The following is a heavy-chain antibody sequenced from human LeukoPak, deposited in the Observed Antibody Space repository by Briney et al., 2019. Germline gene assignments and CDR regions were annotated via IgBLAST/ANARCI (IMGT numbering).Heavy chain of an antibody. D-gene: IGHD5-24*01. V-gene: IGHV3-74*01. CDR1: GFTFSSYA. CDR2: INTGGSTT. CDR3: SRDLRGRDDY. Sequence: GGSLRLSCAASGFTFSSYAMHWVRQAPGKGLVWVSRINTGGSTTDYADSVKGRFTISRDNAKNTLYLQMNSLRAEDTAVYYCSRDLRGRDDYWGQGILVIVSS. J-gene: IGHJ4*02.